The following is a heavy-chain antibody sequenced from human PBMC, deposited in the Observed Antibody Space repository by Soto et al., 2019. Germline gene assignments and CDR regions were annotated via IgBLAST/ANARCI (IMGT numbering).Heavy chain of an antibody. J-gene: IGHJ4*02. CDR3: VREFAYGDY. D-gene: IGHD4-17*01. Sequence: EVHLVESWGGLVTPGGSLRLSCEGSGFTFSNYNMNWVRQAPGEGLEWVSSISGTSISTRYADSVQGRFTISRDNAKRSLYLQMNSLTPEVTAIYYCVREFAYGDYWGQGILVTVSS. CDR2: ISGTSIST. V-gene: IGHV3-21*01. CDR1: GFTFSNYN.